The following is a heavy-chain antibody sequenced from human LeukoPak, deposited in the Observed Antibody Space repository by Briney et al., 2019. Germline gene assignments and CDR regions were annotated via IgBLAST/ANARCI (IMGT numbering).Heavy chain of an antibody. CDR2: ISAYNGNT. CDR3: AREAATVFDY. J-gene: IGHJ4*02. Sequence: ASVKVSCKTSGYIFISYGISWVRQAPGQGLEWMGWISAYNGNTKYAQQMQGRVTLPTDTSTSTAYMDLGSLSYDDTAVYYCAREAATVFDYWGQGTLVTVSS. D-gene: IGHD5-18*01. CDR1: GYIFISYG. V-gene: IGHV1-18*01.